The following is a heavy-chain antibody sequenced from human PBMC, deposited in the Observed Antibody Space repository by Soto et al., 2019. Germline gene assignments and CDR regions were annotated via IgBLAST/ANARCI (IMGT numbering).Heavy chain of an antibody. V-gene: IGHV1-8*01. Sequence: QVQLVQPGAEVRKPGASVKVSCKASGDTFTNFDFNWVRQPTGQGLEWIGWMRANSGDTGRAQKFQGRVSMTRDTSMSTAYMELSSLRAEDPAVYYCARYIYGQGFKAWGQGTLVFVSS. D-gene: IGHD3-3*02. CDR3: ARYIYGQGFKA. CDR2: MRANSGDT. J-gene: IGHJ5*02. CDR1: GDTFTNFD.